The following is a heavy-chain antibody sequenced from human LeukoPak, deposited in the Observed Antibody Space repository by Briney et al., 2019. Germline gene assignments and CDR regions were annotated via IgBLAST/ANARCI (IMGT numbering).Heavy chain of an antibody. CDR3: MARGDSYGLFDY. Sequence: PGGSLRLSCAASGFTFSDSAMHWVRQASGPGLEWVARIRSKANTYAASYAASVKGRFTISRDDSKNTASLQMNSLKTEDTAVYYCMARGDSYGLFDYWGHGTLVTVSS. CDR2: IRSKANTYAA. CDR1: GFTFSDSA. D-gene: IGHD5-18*01. V-gene: IGHV3-73*01. J-gene: IGHJ4*01.